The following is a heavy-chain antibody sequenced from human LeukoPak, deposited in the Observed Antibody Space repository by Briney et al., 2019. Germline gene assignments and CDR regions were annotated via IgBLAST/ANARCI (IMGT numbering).Heavy chain of an antibody. V-gene: IGHV4-34*01. J-gene: IGHJ5*02. CDR1: GGSFILYY. CDR3: ARLYDSSCRWGIDP. Sequence: SETLSLTCAVYGGSFILYYWSWIRQPPGKGLEWIGEINHSGSTNYNPSLKSRVTISVDTSKNQFSLKLSSVTAADTAVYYCARLYDSSCRWGIDPWGQGTLVTVSS. D-gene: IGHD3-22*01. CDR2: INHSGST.